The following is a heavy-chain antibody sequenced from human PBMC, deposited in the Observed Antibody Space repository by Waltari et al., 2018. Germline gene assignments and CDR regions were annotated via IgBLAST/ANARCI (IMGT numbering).Heavy chain of an antibody. V-gene: IGHV3-30-3*01. J-gene: IGHJ4*02. CDR1: GFTFSSYA. Sequence: QVQLVESGGGVVQPGRSLRLSCAASGFTFSSYAMHWVRQAPGKGLEGGAVISYDGSNKYYADSVKGRFTISRDNSKNTLYLQMNSLRAEDTAVYYCARDHSAAAAGSLDYWGQGTLVTVSS. D-gene: IGHD6-13*01. CDR3: ARDHSAAAAGSLDY. CDR2: ISYDGSNK.